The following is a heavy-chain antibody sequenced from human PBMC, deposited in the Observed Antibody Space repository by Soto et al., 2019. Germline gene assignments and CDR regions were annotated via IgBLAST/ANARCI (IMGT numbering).Heavy chain of an antibody. V-gene: IGHV1-2*04. J-gene: IGHJ4*02. Sequence: ASVKVSCKASGYTFTGYYMHWVRQAPGQGLEWMGWINPNSGGTNYAQKFQGWVTMTRDTSISTAYMELSRLRSDDTAVYYCAIDSSAMVRGAIDYWGQGSLVPVSS. D-gene: IGHD3-10*01. CDR1: GYTFTGYY. CDR3: AIDSSAMVRGAIDY. CDR2: INPNSGGT.